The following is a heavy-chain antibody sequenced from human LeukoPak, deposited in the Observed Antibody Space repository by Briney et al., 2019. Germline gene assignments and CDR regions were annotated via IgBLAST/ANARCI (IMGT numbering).Heavy chain of an antibody. V-gene: IGHV3-23*01. CDR2: ISGSGGST. CDR3: AKDPRYSYGYGLVDY. CDR1: GFTFSSYA. J-gene: IGHJ4*02. D-gene: IGHD5-18*01. Sequence: GGSLRLSCATSGFTFSSYAMSWVRQAPGKGLEWVSAISGSGGSTYYADSVKGRFTISRDNSKNTLYLQMNSLRAEDTAVYYCAKDPRYSYGYGLVDYWGQGTLVTVSS.